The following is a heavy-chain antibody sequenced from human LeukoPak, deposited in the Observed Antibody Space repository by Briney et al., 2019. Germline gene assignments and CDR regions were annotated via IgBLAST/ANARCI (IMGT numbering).Heavy chain of an antibody. V-gene: IGHV4-39*01. J-gene: IGHJ4*02. CDR2: IYYSGST. CDR3: ARQRYSGSPTTFDY. D-gene: IGHD1-26*01. Sequence: SETLSLTCTVSGGSISSSSYYWGWIRQPPGKGLEWIGSIYYSGSTYYNPSLTSRVTISVDTSKNQFSLKLSSVTAADTAVYYCARQRYSGSPTTFDYWGQGTLVTVSS. CDR1: GGSISSSSYY.